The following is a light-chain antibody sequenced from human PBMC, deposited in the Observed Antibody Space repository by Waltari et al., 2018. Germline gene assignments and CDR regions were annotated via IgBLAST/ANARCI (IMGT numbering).Light chain of an antibody. CDR1: QGINKE. V-gene: IGKV1-27*01. CDR3: QQDFATPYT. CDR2: AAS. Sequence: DIQMTQSPSSLSVSVGDRVTGTCRASQGINKELSWYQQKPGKAPTRLIYAASTLQTGVSSRFSGSGSGTAFTLTISRLQPEDVAAYYCQQDFATPYTFGQGTTVEIK. J-gene: IGKJ2*01.